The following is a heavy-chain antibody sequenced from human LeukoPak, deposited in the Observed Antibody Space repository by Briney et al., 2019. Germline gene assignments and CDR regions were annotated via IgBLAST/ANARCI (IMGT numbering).Heavy chain of an antibody. Sequence: QTSETLSLTCTVSGGSINSYYWSWIRQPAGKGLEWIGRMYTSGSTNNNPSLKSRVTMSVDTSKNQFSLKLSSVTAADTAVYYCVRDRGWDSNYHYYYMDVWGKGTTVTVSS. D-gene: IGHD6-19*01. J-gene: IGHJ6*03. CDR2: MYTSGST. V-gene: IGHV4-4*07. CDR1: GGSINSYY. CDR3: VRDRGWDSNYHYYYMDV.